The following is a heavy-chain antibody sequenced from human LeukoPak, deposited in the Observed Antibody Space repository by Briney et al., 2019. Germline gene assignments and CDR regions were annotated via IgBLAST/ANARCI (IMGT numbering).Heavy chain of an antibody. CDR1: GGTFSSYA. J-gene: IGHJ6*02. V-gene: IGHV1-69*13. D-gene: IGHD3-22*01. CDR3: ARDSSVTMADYGMDV. Sequence: SVKVSCKASGGTFSSYAISWVRQAPGQGLEWMGGIIPIFGTANYAQKFQGRVTITADESTSTAYMELSSLRSEDTAVYYCARDSSVTMADYGMDVWGQGTTVTVSS. CDR2: IIPIFGTA.